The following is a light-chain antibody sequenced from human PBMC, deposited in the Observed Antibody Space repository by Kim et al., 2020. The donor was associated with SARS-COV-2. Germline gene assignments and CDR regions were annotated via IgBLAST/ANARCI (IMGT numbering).Light chain of an antibody. Sequence: QRVTISGAGSSSNIGAGDEVNWYQQLPGTAPKLLICGNSNRPSGVPDLFSGSKSDTSASLAITGLQGEDEAEYYCQSYDNSLSGSVFGGGTQLTVL. CDR3: QSYDNSLSGSV. J-gene: IGLJ3*02. CDR2: GNS. CDR1: SSNIGAGDE. V-gene: IGLV1-40*01.